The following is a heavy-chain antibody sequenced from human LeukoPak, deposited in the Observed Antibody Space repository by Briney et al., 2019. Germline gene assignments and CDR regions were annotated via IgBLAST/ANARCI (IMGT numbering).Heavy chain of an antibody. Sequence: PGESLRLSCAASGFPFSSYAMTWVRQAPGKGLEWVSTIADAGTYYADSVKGRFIISRDNSKNMLYLQLNSLRADDTAMYYCARNLGPFDVRGHGTMVTVSS. V-gene: IGHV3-23*01. CDR1: GFPFSSYA. D-gene: IGHD3-16*01. CDR3: ARNLGPFDV. J-gene: IGHJ3*01. CDR2: IADAGT.